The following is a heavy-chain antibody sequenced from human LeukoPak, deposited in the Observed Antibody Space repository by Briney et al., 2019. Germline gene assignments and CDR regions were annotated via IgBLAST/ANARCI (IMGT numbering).Heavy chain of an antibody. V-gene: IGHV4-30-2*01. CDR3: AREPIRRTTIFGVVIIPDY. CDR2: IYHSGST. Sequence: SETLSLTCAVSGGSISSGDYSWSWIRQPPGKGLEWIGYIYHSGSTYYNPSLKSRVTISVDRSKNQFSLKLSSVTAADTAVYYCAREPIRRTTIFGVVIIPDYWGQGTLVTVSS. CDR1: GGSISSGDYS. J-gene: IGHJ4*02. D-gene: IGHD3-3*01.